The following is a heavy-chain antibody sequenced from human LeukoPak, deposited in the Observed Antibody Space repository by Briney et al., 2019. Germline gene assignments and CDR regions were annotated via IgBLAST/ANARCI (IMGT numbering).Heavy chain of an antibody. V-gene: IGHV3-74*01. Sequence: GGSLRLSCAASGFTFSPYWMHWVRQAPGKGLVWVSHMNRDGSLTHYADSVKGRFTISRDNAKNTLYLQMNSLRAEDTAVYYCARDRGSPDAFDIWGQGTMVTVSS. CDR3: ARDRGSPDAFDI. D-gene: IGHD1-26*01. J-gene: IGHJ3*02. CDR1: GFTFSPYW. CDR2: MNRDGSLT.